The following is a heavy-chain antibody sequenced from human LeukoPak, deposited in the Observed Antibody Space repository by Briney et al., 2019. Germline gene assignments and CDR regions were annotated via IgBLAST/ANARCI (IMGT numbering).Heavy chain of an antibody. J-gene: IGHJ6*02. V-gene: IGHV4-39*07. D-gene: IGHD5-18*01. Sequence: PSETLSLTCTVSGGSISSSSYYWGWIRQPPGKGLEWIGSIYYSGSTYYNPSLKSRVTISVDTSKNQFSLKLSSVTAADTAVYYCAREGYSYGYLAYGMDVWGQGTMVTVSS. CDR1: GGSISSSSYY. CDR2: IYYSGST. CDR3: AREGYSYGYLAYGMDV.